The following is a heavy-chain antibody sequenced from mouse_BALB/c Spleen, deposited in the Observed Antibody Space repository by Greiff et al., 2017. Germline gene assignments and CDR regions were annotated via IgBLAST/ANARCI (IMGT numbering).Heavy chain of an antibody. CDR3: ANYGNYFDY. J-gene: IGHJ2*01. CDR1: GFNIKDYY. CDR2: IDPENGNT. V-gene: IGHV14-1*02. Sequence: EVQLQQSGAELVRPGALVKLSCKASGFNIKDYYMHWVKQRPEQGLEWIGWIDPENGNTIYDPKFQGKASITADTSSNTAYLQLSSLTSEDTAVYYCANYGNYFDYWSQGTTLTVSS. D-gene: IGHD2-1*01.